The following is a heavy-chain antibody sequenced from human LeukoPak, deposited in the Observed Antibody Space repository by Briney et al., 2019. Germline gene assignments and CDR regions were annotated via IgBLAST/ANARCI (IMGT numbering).Heavy chain of an antibody. CDR2: INHSGST. J-gene: IGHJ1*01. V-gene: IGHV4-34*01. Sequence: SETLSLTCAVYGGSFSGYYWSWIRQPPGKGLEWIGEINHSGSTNYNPSLKSRVTILVDTSKNQFSLKLSSVTAADTAVYYCARGRVGAYFQHWGQGTLVTVSS. D-gene: IGHD1-26*01. CDR3: ARGRVGAYFQH. CDR1: GGSFSGYY.